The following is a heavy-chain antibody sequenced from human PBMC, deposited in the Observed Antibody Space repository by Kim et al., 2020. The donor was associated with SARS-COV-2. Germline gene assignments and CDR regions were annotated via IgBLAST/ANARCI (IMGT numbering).Heavy chain of an antibody. Sequence: ASVKVSCKASGYTFTSYGISWVRQAPGQGLEWMGWISAYNGNTNYAQKLQGRVTMTTDTSTSTAYMELRSLRSDDTAVYYCARDKGGIAAAGYYYYYGMDVWGQGTTVTVSS. CDR2: ISAYNGNT. CDR3: ARDKGGIAAAGYYYYYGMDV. J-gene: IGHJ6*02. D-gene: IGHD6-13*01. V-gene: IGHV1-18*01. CDR1: GYTFTSYG.